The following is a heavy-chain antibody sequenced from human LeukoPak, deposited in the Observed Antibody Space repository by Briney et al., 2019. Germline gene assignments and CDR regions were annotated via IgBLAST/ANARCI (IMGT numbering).Heavy chain of an antibody. CDR3: ARGGPGRGYSYGDYYYYYMDV. V-gene: IGHV3-30*02. CDR2: IRYDGSNK. Sequence: SGGSLRLSCAASGFIFSDYGMHWVRQAPGKGLEWVTFIRYDGSNKYYADSVKGRFTISRDNSKNMLYLQMNSLRAEDTAVYYCARGGPGRGYSYGDYYYYYMDVWGKGTTVTISS. D-gene: IGHD5-18*01. J-gene: IGHJ6*03. CDR1: GFIFSDYG.